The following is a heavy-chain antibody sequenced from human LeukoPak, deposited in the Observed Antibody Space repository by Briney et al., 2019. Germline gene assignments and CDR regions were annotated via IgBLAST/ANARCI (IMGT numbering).Heavy chain of an antibody. Sequence: PGGSLRLSCAASGFTFSSYSMNWVRQAPGKGLEWVANIKLDGSEKNYVDSVKGRFTISRDNTKNSLYLQMNSLRAEDTAAFYCARDQYDTWSRRGNFDSWGQGTLVIVSS. CDR3: ARDQYDTWSRRGNFDS. CDR2: IKLDGSEK. J-gene: IGHJ4*02. D-gene: IGHD3/OR15-3a*01. V-gene: IGHV3-7*03. CDR1: GFTFSSYS.